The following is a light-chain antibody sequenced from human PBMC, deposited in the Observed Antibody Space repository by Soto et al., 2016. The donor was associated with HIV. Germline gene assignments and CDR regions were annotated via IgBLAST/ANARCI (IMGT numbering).Light chain of an antibody. CDR3: QQYNSYLYT. J-gene: IGKJ2*01. V-gene: IGKV1-5*03. Sequence: DIQMTQSPSTLSASVGDRVTITCRASQSINSWLAWYQQKAGKAPKLLIYKASSLESGVPSRFSGSGSGTEFTLTISSLQPDDFATYYCQQYNSYLYTFGQGTKLE. CDR1: QSINSW. CDR2: KAS.